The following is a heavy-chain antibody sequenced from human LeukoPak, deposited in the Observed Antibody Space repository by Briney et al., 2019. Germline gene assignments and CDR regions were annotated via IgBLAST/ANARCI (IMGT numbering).Heavy chain of an antibody. J-gene: IGHJ4*02. Sequence: PSETLSLTCTVSGGSISTSSYYWGWIHQPPGKGLEWIGSMYYSGSTYYNPSLKSRVTISVDTSKNQFSLKLSSVTAADTAVYYCARHPSMTTGYIAYWGQGTLVTVSS. CDR1: GGSISTSSYY. CDR3: ARHPSMTTGYIAY. D-gene: IGHD4-17*01. CDR2: MYYSGST. V-gene: IGHV4-39*01.